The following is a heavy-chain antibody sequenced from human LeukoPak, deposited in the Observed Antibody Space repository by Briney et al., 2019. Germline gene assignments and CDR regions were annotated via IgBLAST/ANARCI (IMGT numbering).Heavy chain of an antibody. CDR3: ARDPYYYDSSGYYYVQFDY. V-gene: IGHV3-23*01. D-gene: IGHD3-22*01. CDR1: GFTFNNYD. Sequence: GGSLRLSCAASGFTFNNYDMNWVRQAPGKGLEWVSAISGSGGSTYYADSVKGRFTISRDNSKNTLYLQMNSLRAEDTAVYCCARDPYYYDSSGYYYVQFDYWGQGTLVTVSS. CDR2: ISGSGGST. J-gene: IGHJ4*02.